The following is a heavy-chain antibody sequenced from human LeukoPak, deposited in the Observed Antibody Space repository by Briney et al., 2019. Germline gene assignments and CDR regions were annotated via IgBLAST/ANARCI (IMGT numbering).Heavy chain of an antibody. V-gene: IGHV4-39*07. CDR2: IYYSGTT. CDR3: ARDLSSRQRLTNWFDP. CDR1: GDSISSSNYY. J-gene: IGHJ5*02. D-gene: IGHD6-25*01. Sequence: SETLSLTCTVSGDSISSSNYYWGWIRQPPGKGLEWIGTIYYSGTTYYNPSLKSRVTISVDTSRNQFSLKLTSVTAADTAMYYCARDLSSRQRLTNWFDPWGQGTLVTVSS.